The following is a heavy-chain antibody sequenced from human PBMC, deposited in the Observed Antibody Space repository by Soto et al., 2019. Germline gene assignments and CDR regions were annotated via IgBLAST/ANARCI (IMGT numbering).Heavy chain of an antibody. V-gene: IGHV3-23*01. CDR3: VKDHPIAPRGYYSYKGMDV. CDR1: GFTFSSYA. J-gene: IGHJ6*02. Sequence: EVQLLESGGDLVQPGGSLRLSCAASGFTFSSYAMTWVRQAPGKGLEWVSGISSSGYRTFYADSVQGRFTISRDTSKNALYPQMNSLRAEDTAVYYCVKDHPIAPRGYYSYKGMDVWGQGTTVTVSS. D-gene: IGHD3-10*01. CDR2: ISSSGYRT.